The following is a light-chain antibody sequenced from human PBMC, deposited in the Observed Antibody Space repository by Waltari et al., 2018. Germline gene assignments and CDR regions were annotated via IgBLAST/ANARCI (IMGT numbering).Light chain of an antibody. CDR3: LLYYSGPRV. CDR1: TGAVTSGHY. V-gene: IGLV7-46*01. CDR2: DTT. J-gene: IGLJ2*01. Sequence: QAVVTQEPSLTVSPGGTVTLTCGSSTGAVTSGHYPYWFQQKPGQAPTTLIYDTTNKLSWAPARFSGSLRGGKAALTLSGAQPEDEADYYCLLYYSGPRVFGGGTKLTVL.